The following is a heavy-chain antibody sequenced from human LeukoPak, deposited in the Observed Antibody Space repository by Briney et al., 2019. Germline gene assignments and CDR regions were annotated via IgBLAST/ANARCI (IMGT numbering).Heavy chain of an antibody. Sequence: ASVKVSCKASGYIFTSNYMHWVRQAPGQGLQWMGIINPSGGGTSYAQDFQGRVTMTRDTSTSTIFMELSSLTSEDTAVYFCATDLAAQGWYWGQGTLVTVSS. CDR2: INPSGGGT. CDR1: GYIFTSNY. CDR3: ATDLAAQGWY. D-gene: IGHD6-19*01. J-gene: IGHJ4*02. V-gene: IGHV1-46*01.